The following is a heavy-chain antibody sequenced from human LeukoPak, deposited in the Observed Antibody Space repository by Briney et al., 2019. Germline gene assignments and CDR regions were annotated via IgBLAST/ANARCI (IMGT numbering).Heavy chain of an antibody. CDR3: ARVLTGHYFDY. J-gene: IGHJ4*02. D-gene: IGHD7-27*01. V-gene: IGHV3-7*01. CDR2: IKQDGSEK. CDR1: GFTFSSYW. Sequence: PGGSLRLSCAASGFTFSSYWMSWVRQAPGKGLEWVANIKQDGSEKYYVDSVKGRFTISRDNAKNSLYLQMNSLRAEETAVYYCARVLTGHYFDYWGQGTLVTVSS.